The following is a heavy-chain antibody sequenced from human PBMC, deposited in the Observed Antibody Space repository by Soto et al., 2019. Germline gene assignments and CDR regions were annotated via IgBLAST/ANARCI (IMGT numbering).Heavy chain of an antibody. CDR3: AKSYDFWSGYYIPDPNWFDP. CDR1: GFTFSSYG. J-gene: IGHJ5*02. V-gene: IGHV3-30*18. CDR2: ISYDGSNK. D-gene: IGHD3-3*01. Sequence: PGGSLRLSCAASGFTFSSYGMHWVRQAPGKGLEWVAVISYDGSNKYYADSVKGRFSISRDNSKSTLYLQMNSLRAEDTAVYYCAKSYDFWSGYYIPDPNWFDPWGQGTLVTVSS.